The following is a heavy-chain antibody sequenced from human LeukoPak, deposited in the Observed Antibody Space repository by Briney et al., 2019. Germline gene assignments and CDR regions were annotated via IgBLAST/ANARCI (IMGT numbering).Heavy chain of an antibody. CDR1: GFTFSNHG. CDR3: ARDLAAARLDF. V-gene: IGHV3-33*01. D-gene: IGHD6-6*01. Sequence: GGSLRLSCAASGFTFSNHGMHWVRQAPGKGLEWVANIWYDGSQEYYADTVKGRFTISRDISKNTLYLQMNSLRAEDTAVYYCARDLAAARLDFRGQGTLVTVSS. J-gene: IGHJ4*02. CDR2: IWYDGSQE.